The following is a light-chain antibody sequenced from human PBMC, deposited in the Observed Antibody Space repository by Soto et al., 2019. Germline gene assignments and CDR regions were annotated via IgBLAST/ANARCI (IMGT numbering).Light chain of an antibody. Sequence: EIVLTQSPGTLSLSPGERATLSCRASQSVSSSSLAWYQQKRGQAPRLLIYETSNRATGIPGRFSGSGSGTDFTLTITRLEPEDFAVYYCQQYGSSQWTFGQGTKVEIK. J-gene: IGKJ1*01. V-gene: IGKV3-20*01. CDR2: ETS. CDR3: QQYGSSQWT. CDR1: QSVSSSS.